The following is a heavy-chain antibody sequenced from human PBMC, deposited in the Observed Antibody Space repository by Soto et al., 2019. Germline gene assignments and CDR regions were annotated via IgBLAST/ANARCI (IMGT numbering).Heavy chain of an antibody. V-gene: IGHV3-74*03. D-gene: IGHD3-10*01. Sequence: EVQLVESGGGPVQPGGSLRLSCAASGFTFDYYGMHWVGQVPGQGLVWASHVMNDGRRRTYADSVKGRFTISRDNAKNAIFLQMTSLRVDDTAVYFCARGDRGGFDLWGQGTMVTVSS. CDR3: ARGDRGGFDL. CDR2: VMNDGRRR. J-gene: IGHJ3*01. CDR1: GFTFDYYG.